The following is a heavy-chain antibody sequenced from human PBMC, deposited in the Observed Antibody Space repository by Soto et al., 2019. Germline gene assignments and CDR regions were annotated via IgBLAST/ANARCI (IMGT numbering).Heavy chain of an antibody. CDR1: GGSLTKYY. D-gene: IGHD3-3*01. CDR3: ARDNNDFWSLYPLAFDY. J-gene: IGHJ4*02. Sequence: PSETLSLTCTVSGGSLTKYYWSWIRQPAGKGPEWIGRVSTSGNVVSKASLRSRLTMSVDTSKNQFSLRLTSVTAADTAVYYCARDNNDFWSLYPLAFDYWGQGALVTVSS. CDR2: VSTSGNV. V-gene: IGHV4-4*07.